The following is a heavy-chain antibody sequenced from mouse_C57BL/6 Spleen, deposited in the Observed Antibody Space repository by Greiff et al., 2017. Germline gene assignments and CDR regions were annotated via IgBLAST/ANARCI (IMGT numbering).Heavy chain of an antibody. D-gene: IGHD2-2*01. J-gene: IGHJ3*01. CDR2: INPSNGGT. CDR1: GYTFTSYW. CDR3: APSGYDGGAWFAY. Sequence: QVQLQQPGTELVKPGASVKLSCKASGYTFTSYWMHWVKQRPGQGLEWIGNINPSNGGTTYNEKFKSKATLTVDKSSSTAYMQLSSLTSEDSAVYYCAPSGYDGGAWFAYWGQGTLVTVSA. V-gene: IGHV1-53*01.